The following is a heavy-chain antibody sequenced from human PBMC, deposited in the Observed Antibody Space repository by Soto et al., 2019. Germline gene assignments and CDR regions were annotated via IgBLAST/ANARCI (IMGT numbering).Heavy chain of an antibody. V-gene: IGHV4-30-2*01. CDR2: DYHSGST. J-gene: IGHJ3*02. Sequence: QLQLQESGSGLVNPSQTLSLTCAVSGGSISSGGYSWSWIRQPPGKGLEWIGYDYHSGSTYYNPCLKSRVTVSVDRSKHQFSLRLSSVTAADTAVYSCARTPAIWGQGPMVTVSS. CDR3: ARTPAI. CDR1: GGSISSGGYS.